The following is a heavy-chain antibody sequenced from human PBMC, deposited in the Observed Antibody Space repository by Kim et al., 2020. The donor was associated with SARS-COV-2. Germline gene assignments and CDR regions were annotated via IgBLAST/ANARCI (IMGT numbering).Heavy chain of an antibody. J-gene: IGHJ4*02. Sequence: TKTNTSLQKRVNLRVDKSKTQFSLKLSSVTAADTAVYYCARSIAARPFDYWGQGTLVTVSS. CDR2: T. D-gene: IGHD6-6*01. V-gene: IGHV4-4*02. CDR3: ARSIAARPFDY.